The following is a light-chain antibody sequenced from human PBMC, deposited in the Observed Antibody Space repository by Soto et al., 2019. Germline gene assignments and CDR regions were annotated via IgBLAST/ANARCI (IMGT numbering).Light chain of an antibody. CDR2: LAS. Sequence: DVVMTQSPLSLPVTPGEPASISCRSSQSLLHSNGYNYLAWFLQKAGQSPQLLIYLASSRASGVPDRFSGSGSGTDFTLEISSVEAEDVGVYYCQQYNNWPPWTFGQGTKVDIK. V-gene: IGKV2-28*01. CDR3: QQYNNWPPWT. J-gene: IGKJ1*01. CDR1: QSLLHSNGYNY.